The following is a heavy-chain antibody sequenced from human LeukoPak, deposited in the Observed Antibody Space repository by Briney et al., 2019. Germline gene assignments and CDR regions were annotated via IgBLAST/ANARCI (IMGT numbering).Heavy chain of an antibody. D-gene: IGHD1-26*01. CDR1: GFTFSSYS. J-gene: IGHJ4*02. CDR2: ISSSSSYI. V-gene: IGHV3-21*01. Sequence: GGSLRLSCAASGFTFSSYSMNWVRQAPGKGLEWVSSISSSSSYIYYADSVKGRFTISRDNAKNSLYLQMNSLRAEDTAVYYCASTSGSYGGVNYWGQGTLVTVSS. CDR3: ASTSGSYGGVNY.